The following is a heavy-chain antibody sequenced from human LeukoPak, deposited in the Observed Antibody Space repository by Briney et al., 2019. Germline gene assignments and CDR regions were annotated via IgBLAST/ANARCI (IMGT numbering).Heavy chain of an antibody. CDR3: ANDYSNYYSYAMDV. V-gene: IGHV3-23*01. D-gene: IGHD4-11*01. Sequence: GGSLRLSCAASGFTFSSYAMTWVRQAPGKGLEWVSVIGTPDGNTHYADSVRGRLTISRDNSKNTLYLQMNSLRADGTAVYYCANDYSNYYSYAMDVWGQGTTVTVSS. J-gene: IGHJ6*02. CDR2: IGTPDGNT. CDR1: GFTFSSYA.